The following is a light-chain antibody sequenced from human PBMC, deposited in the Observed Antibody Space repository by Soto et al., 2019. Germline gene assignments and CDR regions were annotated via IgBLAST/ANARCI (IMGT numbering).Light chain of an antibody. V-gene: IGKV3-15*01. J-gene: IGKJ2*01. CDR3: QQYYNWPPYT. Sequence: IVMTQSPATLSVSPGERVTISCRASETVRTNLAWFQQKPGQTPRLLIFGASTRATGIPTRFTGSGSETEFTLTIGSLQSEDLAVYYCQQYYNWPPYTFGQGTKLEIK. CDR2: GAS. CDR1: ETVRTN.